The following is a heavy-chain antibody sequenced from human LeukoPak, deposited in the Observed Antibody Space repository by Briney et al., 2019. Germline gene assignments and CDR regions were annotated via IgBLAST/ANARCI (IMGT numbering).Heavy chain of an antibody. CDR2: ISAYNGNT. D-gene: IGHD3-10*01. V-gene: IGHV1-18*01. J-gene: IGHJ4*02. CDR1: GYTFTSYG. Sequence: ASVKVSCKASGYTFTSYGISWVRQAPGQGLEWMGWISAYNGNTNYAQKLQGRVTMTTDTSTSTAYMELRSLRSDGTAVYYCARDSIAHYYGSGSYTDYWGQGTLVTVSS. CDR3: ARDSIAHYYGSGSYTDY.